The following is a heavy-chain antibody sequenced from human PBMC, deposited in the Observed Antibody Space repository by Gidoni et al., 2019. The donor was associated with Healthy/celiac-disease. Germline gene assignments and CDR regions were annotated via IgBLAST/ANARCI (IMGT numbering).Heavy chain of an antibody. V-gene: IGHV3-30-3*01. D-gene: IGHD5-12*01. CDR2: ISYDGSNK. J-gene: IGHJ4*02. Sequence: QVQLLESGGGVVQPGRPLRISCAASGFTFSSYAMHWVRQAPGKGLEWVAVISYDGSNKYYADSVKGRFTISRDNSKNTLYLQMNSLRAEDTAVYYCARDRYSGYDFDYWGQGTLVTVSS. CDR3: ARDRYSGYDFDY. CDR1: GFTFSSYA.